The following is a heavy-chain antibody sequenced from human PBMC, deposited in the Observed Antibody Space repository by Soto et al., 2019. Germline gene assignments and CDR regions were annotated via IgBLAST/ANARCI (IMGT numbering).Heavy chain of an antibody. D-gene: IGHD4-4*01. CDR3: VRQAKLTTVTANVGYYYGLDV. V-gene: IGHV3-23*01. CDR2: MSGSGSGT. J-gene: IGHJ6*02. CDR1: GFRFSTYD. Sequence: DVQLLESGGGLVQPGGSLRLSCAASGFRFSTYDMSWVRQAPGKGLEWVSVMSGSGSGTYYADSVKGRFTISRDNTKNTLYLQTNSHRAEDTAVYYCVRQAKLTTVTANVGYYYGLDVWGQGTTVTVSS.